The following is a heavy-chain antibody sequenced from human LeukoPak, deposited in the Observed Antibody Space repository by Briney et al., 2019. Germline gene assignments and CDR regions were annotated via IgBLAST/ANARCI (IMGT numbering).Heavy chain of an antibody. CDR3: EGYSGSYYEAPY. D-gene: IGHD1-26*01. Sequence: GGSLRLSCAASGFTFSSYAMNWVRQAPGKGLEWVALIRYDGSNKYCADSVKGRFTISRDDSKNTLYLQMSSLRPEDTAVYYCEGYSGSYYEAPYWGQGTLVTVSS. V-gene: IGHV3-30*02. J-gene: IGHJ4*02. CDR2: IRYDGSNK. CDR1: GFTFSSYA.